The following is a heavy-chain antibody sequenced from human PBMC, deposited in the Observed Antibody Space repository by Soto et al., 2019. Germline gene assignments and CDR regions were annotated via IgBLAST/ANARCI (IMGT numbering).Heavy chain of an antibody. V-gene: IGHV3-33*08. J-gene: IGHJ4*02. D-gene: IGHD1-26*01. CDR1: GFTFSSYG. CDR2: IWYDGSNK. Sequence: GGSLRLSCAASGFTFSSYGMHWVRQAPGKGLEWVAVIWYDGSNKYYADSVKGRFTISRDNSKNTLYLQMNSLRAEDTAVYYCARSAKWELWVYYFDYWGQGTLVTVSS. CDR3: ARSAKWELWVYYFDY.